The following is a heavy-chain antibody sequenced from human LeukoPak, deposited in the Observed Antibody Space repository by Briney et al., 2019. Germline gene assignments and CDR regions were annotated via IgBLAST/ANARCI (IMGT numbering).Heavy chain of an antibody. CDR2: IYYSGST. D-gene: IGHD1-26*01. CDR1: GGSISSYY. Sequence: PSETLSLTCTVSGGSISSYYWSWIRQPPGKGLEWIGYIYYSGSTNYNPSLKSRVTISVDTSKNQFSLKLGSVTAADTAVYYCARGSGSTLFDYWGQGTLVTVSS. V-gene: IGHV4-59*01. J-gene: IGHJ4*02. CDR3: ARGSGSTLFDY.